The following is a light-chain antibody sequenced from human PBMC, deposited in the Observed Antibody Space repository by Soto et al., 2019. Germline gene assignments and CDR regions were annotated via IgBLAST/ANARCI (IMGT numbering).Light chain of an antibody. V-gene: IGKV1-5*01. Sequence: DIQMTQSPSPMSASVGDRVTITCRASQSISSWLAWYQQKPGKTTKLLIYDASSLESEVPSRFSGSGSETEVTLTISSLQPDDLSTYYCQQYNSYSWTFGQGTKVEIK. J-gene: IGKJ1*01. CDR2: DAS. CDR3: QQYNSYSWT. CDR1: QSISSW.